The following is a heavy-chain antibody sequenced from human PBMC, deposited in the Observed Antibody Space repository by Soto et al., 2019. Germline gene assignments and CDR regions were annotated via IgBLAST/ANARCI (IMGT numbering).Heavy chain of an antibody. CDR2: INHSGST. J-gene: IGHJ4*02. Sequence: PETLSLTCAVYGGSFSGYYWSWIRQPPGKGLEWIGEINHSGSTNYNPSLKSRVTISVDTSKNQFSLKLSSVTAADTAVYYCARGKIYGDHGGFDYWGQGTLVAVSS. D-gene: IGHD4-17*01. CDR1: GGSFSGYY. CDR3: ARGKIYGDHGGFDY. V-gene: IGHV4-34*01.